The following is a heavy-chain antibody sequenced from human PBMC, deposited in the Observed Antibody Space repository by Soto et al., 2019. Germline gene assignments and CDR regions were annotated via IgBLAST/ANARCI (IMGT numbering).Heavy chain of an antibody. J-gene: IGHJ6*03. CDR2: ISSSSSTI. CDR1: GFTFSSYS. V-gene: IGHV3-48*02. D-gene: IGHD1-26*01. Sequence: GGSLRLSCAAPGFTFSSYSMNWVRQAPGKGLEWVSYISSSSSTIYYADSGKGRFTISRDNAKNSLYLQMNSLRDEDTAVYYCARESPVGPYYYYYYMDVWGKGTTVTVSS. CDR3: ARESPVGPYYYYYYMDV.